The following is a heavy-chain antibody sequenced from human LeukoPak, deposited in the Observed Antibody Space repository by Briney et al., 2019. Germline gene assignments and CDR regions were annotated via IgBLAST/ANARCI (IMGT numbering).Heavy chain of an antibody. D-gene: IGHD1-1*01. Sequence: SETLSLTCAVYGGSLSGYYWSWIRQPPGKGLEWIGEISHSGSTSYNASLKSRVTISVDTSKNQFSLNLKSVTAADTAVYYCATQRDGYPSWFDPWGQGTLVTVSS. J-gene: IGHJ5*02. CDR3: ATQRDGYPSWFDP. CDR1: GGSLSGYY. CDR2: ISHSGST. V-gene: IGHV4-34*01.